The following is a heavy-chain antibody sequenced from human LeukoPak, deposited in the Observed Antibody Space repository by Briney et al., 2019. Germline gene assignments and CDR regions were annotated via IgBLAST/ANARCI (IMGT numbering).Heavy chain of an antibody. CDR2: IYPADSDT. D-gene: IGHD1-26*01. CDR3: ARLTPGVGATAEY. Sequence: GESLKISCKGSGFSFSTNWIGWVRQMPGKGLEWMGIIYPADSDTRYNSSLQGQVTISADKSITTASLQWRSLKASDTATYYCARLTPGVGATAEYWGQGTLVTVSS. CDR1: GFSFSTNW. V-gene: IGHV5-51*01. J-gene: IGHJ4*02.